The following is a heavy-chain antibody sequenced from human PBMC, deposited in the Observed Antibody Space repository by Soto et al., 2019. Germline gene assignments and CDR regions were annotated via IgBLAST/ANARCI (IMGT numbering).Heavy chain of an antibody. D-gene: IGHD6-13*01. J-gene: IGHJ4*02. CDR3: AREGQPAAGTTPHN. CDR2: ISYDGGKK. Sequence: GGSLRLSCAASGFNFSSYAMHWVRQAPGKGLEWVAVISYDGGKKYYADSVKGRFTISRDNSKNTLYVEMNSLSAEDAAVYYCAREGQPAAGTTPHNWGQGTLVTVSS. CDR1: GFNFSSYA. V-gene: IGHV3-30*04.